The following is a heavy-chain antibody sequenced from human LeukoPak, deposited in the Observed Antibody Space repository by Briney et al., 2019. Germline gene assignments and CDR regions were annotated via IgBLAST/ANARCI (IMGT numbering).Heavy chain of an antibody. CDR2: ISYDGSNK. CDR3: ARDYCTSTSCYGGWFDP. V-gene: IGHV3-30*04. CDR1: GFTFSSYA. Sequence: GGSLRLSCAASGFTFSSYAMHWVRQAPGKGLEWVAVISYDGSNKYYADSVKGRFTISRDNCKNTLYLQINSLRAEDMAVYYCARDYCTSTSCYGGWFDPWGQGTLVTVSS. D-gene: IGHD2-2*01. J-gene: IGHJ5*02.